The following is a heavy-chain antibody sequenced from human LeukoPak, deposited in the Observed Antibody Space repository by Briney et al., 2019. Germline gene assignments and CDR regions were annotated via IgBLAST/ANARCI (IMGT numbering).Heavy chain of an antibody. V-gene: IGHV3-23*01. D-gene: IGHD6-19*01. CDR3: AKPISGGLAVTADWFAP. Sequence: GGSLRLSCEASGFASSFFAMSWLRQAPGKGLEWVSTINANSGTRSYAASVRGRFTISRDNSKNTLYLQLNALRADDTAVYYCAKPISGGLAVTADWFAPWGQGTLVVVSS. CDR2: INANSGTR. J-gene: IGHJ5*01. CDR1: GFASSFFA.